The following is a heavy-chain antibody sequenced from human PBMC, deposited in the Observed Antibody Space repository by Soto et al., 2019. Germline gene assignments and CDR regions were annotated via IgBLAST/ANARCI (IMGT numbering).Heavy chain of an antibody. D-gene: IGHD1-26*01. CDR3: ARSRYSGSYLLDY. V-gene: IGHV4-59*01. Sequence: QVQLQESGPGLVKPSETLSLTCTVSGGSISSYYWSWIRQPPGKGLEWIGYIYYSGSTNYNPSLKRRVXXSXDXXKNQFSLKLSSVTAADTAVYYCARSRYSGSYLLDYWGQGTLVTVSS. CDR1: GGSISSYY. CDR2: IYYSGST. J-gene: IGHJ4*02.